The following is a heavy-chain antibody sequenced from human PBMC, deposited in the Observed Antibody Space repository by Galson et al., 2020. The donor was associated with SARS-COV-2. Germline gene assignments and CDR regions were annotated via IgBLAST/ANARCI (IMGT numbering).Heavy chain of an antibody. Sequence: GESLKISCAASGFTFSTYAMHWVRQAPGKGLEWVAVMSYDGSNKFYADSVKGRFTISRDNSKNTLYLQMNSLRAEDTAVYYCARAAITTLIVVVMDYWGQGTLVTVSS. D-gene: IGHD3-22*01. CDR2: MSYDGSNK. CDR1: GFTFSTYA. CDR3: ARAAITTLIVVVMDY. V-gene: IGHV3-30*01. J-gene: IGHJ4*02.